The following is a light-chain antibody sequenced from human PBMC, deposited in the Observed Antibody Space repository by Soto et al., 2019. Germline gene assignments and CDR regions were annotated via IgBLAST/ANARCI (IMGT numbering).Light chain of an antibody. CDR1: QSVSSN. J-gene: IGKJ5*01. V-gene: IGKV3-20*01. CDR2: GAS. Sequence: VMTQAPATLCLSPGERATLSCRSSQSVSSNLAWCQQRPGQAPRLLIYGASTRAAGIPDRFSGSGSGTDFTLTITRLEPEDSAVYFCQQYTGPPTTFGQGTRLEIK. CDR3: QQYTGPPTT.